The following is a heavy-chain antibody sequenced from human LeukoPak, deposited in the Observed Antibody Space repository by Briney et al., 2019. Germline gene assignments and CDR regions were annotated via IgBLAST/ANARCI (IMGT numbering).Heavy chain of an antibody. CDR2: ISSSGDST. V-gene: IGHV3-23*01. J-gene: IGHJ4*02. Sequence: PGGSLRLSCAGSGLTFSSYAMSWVRQAPGKGLEWVSGISSSGDSTFYADSVKGRFTISRDNSRNTLYLQMTSLRAEDTAVYYCATVALNQPSSSYPLDYWGRGTLVTVSS. D-gene: IGHD3-22*01. CDR3: ATVALNQPSSSYPLDY. CDR1: GLTFSSYA.